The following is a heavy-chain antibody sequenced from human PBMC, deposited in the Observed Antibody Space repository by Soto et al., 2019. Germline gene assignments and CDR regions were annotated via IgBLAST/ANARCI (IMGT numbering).Heavy chain of an antibody. CDR3: ARRAFGSSRSFDI. V-gene: IGHV3-23*01. D-gene: IGHD6-6*01. CDR2: ISDGGDLT. Sequence: HPGGSLRLSCTGSGFAFSSHPMSWVRQAPERGLEWVSGISDGGDLTYNADSVRGRFTISRDNSKNTLFLQMNSLRVEDTAVYYCARRAFGSSRSFDIWGQGTMVTVSS. CDR1: GFAFSSHP. J-gene: IGHJ3*02.